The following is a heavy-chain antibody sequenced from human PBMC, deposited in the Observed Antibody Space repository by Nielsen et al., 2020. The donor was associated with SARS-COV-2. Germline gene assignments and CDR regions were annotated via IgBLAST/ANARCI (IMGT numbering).Heavy chain of an antibody. V-gene: IGHV1-3*01. J-gene: IGHJ6*02. D-gene: IGHD2-2*01. CDR2: INAGNGNT. CDR1: GYTFTSFA. CDR3: ARDLACRTTRCYDGTDFYYGMDV. Sequence: ASVKVSCKTSGYTFTSFAIHWVRQAPGQSLEWMGWINAGNGNTKYSQKFQGRVSITRDTSASTAYMELSSLRSEDTAVYYCARDLACRTTRCYDGTDFYYGMDVWGRGTTVTVSS.